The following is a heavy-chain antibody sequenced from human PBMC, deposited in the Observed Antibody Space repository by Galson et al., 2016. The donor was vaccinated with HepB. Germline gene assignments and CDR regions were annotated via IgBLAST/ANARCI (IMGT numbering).Heavy chain of an antibody. CDR3: AKDRLHFWSAYDGANYGMDV. V-gene: IGHV3-21*01. Sequence: SLRLSCAASGFTFKTYTMNWVRQAPGKAPEWVSSISSSKTYIYYADSVRGRLTISRDNANNSLLLEINSLRSEDTALYYCAKDRLHFWSAYDGANYGMDVWGRGTTVIVSS. CDR2: ISSSKTYI. CDR1: GFTFKTYT. J-gene: IGHJ6*04. D-gene: IGHD3-3*02.